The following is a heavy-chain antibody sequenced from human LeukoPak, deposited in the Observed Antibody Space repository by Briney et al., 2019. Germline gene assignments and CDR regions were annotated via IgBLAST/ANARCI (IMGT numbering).Heavy chain of an antibody. CDR2: SSSSSSYI. V-gene: IGHV3-21*01. CDR3: ASPCITTKRTPGPWRWFDP. Sequence: GGSLRLSCAASGGTFSSYSTNWVRQAPGRGLEWVSSSSSSSSYIYYADSVKGRFTISRDNAKNSLYLQMNSLRAEDTAVYYCASPCITTKRTPGPWRWFDPWGQGTLVTVSS. J-gene: IGHJ5*02. CDR1: GGTFSSYS. D-gene: IGHD3-3*01.